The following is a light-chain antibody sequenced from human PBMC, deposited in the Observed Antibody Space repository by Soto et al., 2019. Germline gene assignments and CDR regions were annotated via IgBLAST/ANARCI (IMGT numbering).Light chain of an antibody. Sequence: DIQMSESPSSVSASVGGRVTITCRARHGISNWLAWYQQKPGKAPKLLIYAASSLQSGVPPRFSGSGSGTDFTLTISSLPPEDFTTYYCQQDNSSPITFGGGTQLDIK. CDR2: AAS. CDR1: HGISNW. J-gene: IGKJ4*01. CDR3: QQDNSSPIT. V-gene: IGKV1-12*01.